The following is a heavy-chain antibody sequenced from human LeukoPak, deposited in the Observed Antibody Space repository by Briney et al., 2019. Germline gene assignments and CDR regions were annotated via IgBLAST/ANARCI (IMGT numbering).Heavy chain of an antibody. CDR1: GFAFRSHT. CDR3: ARDGTDWLRYFDF. D-gene: IGHD5-12*01. J-gene: IGHJ4*02. V-gene: IGHV3-21*01. CDR2: ISTSGDYK. Sequence: TGGSLRLSCAASGFAFRSHTMHWVRQAPGKGLEWVSCISTSGDYKYYGDSVKGRFTISRDTATNSLYLQMNSLRAEDTAVYYCARDGTDWLRYFDFWGQGTLVTVSS.